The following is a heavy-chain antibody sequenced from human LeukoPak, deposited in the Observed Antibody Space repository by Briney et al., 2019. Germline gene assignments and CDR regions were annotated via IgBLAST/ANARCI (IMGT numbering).Heavy chain of an antibody. V-gene: IGHV1-46*02. CDR2: INPSSGST. D-gene: IGHD6-19*01. J-gene: IGHJ4*02. Sequence: ASVKVYCKASGYTFNSYYMHWVRQAPGQGLEWMGIINPSSGSTSYAQNFQGRVTMTRDTSTSTVYMELSSLRSEDTAVYYCASSSSGWEQRAPFDYWGQGTQVTVSS. CDR1: GYTFNSYY. CDR3: ASSSSGWEQRAPFDY.